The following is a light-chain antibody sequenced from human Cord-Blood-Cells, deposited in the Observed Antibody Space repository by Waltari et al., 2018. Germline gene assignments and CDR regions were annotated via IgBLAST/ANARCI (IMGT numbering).Light chain of an antibody. J-gene: IGKJ1*01. V-gene: IGKV4-1*01. CDR3: QQYYSTPWT. CDR2: WAS. Sequence: DIVMTQSPDSLAVSLGEGATINRKSSQIVLYSSNNKNYLAWYQQKPGQPPKLLIYWASTRESGVPDRFSGSGSGTDFTLTISSLQAEDVAVYYCQQYYSTPWTFGQGTKVEIK. CDR1: QIVLYSSNNKNY.